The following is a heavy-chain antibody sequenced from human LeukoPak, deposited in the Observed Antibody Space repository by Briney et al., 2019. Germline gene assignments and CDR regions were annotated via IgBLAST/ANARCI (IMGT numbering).Heavy chain of an antibody. J-gene: IGHJ4*02. V-gene: IGHV3-48*03. D-gene: IGHD3-10*01. Sequence: GGSLRLSCAASGLTVSSYEMNWVRQAPGKGLEWVSYISSSGSTIYYADSVKGRFTISRDNAKNSLYLQMNSLRAEDTAVYYCARDSDYYGSGSYVSFDYWGQGTLVTVSS. CDR3: ARDSDYYGSGSYVSFDY. CDR2: ISSSGSTI. CDR1: GLTVSSYE.